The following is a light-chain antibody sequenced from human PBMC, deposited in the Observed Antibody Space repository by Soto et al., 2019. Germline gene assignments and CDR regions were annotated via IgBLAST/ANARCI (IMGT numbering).Light chain of an antibody. V-gene: IGKV3-15*01. CDR3: QQDNKWPPT. CDR2: GAS. Sequence: EIVMTQSPATLSVSPGERATLSCRASQSVSSNLAWYQQKPGQAPRLLIYGASTRATGIPARFSGSGSGTEFTLTISSLQSEDFAVYYCQQDNKWPPTFGQGTKVDI. CDR1: QSVSSN. J-gene: IGKJ1*01.